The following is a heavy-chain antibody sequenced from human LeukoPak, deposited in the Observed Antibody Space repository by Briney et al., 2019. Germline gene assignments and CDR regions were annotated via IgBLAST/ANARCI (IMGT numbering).Heavy chain of an antibody. D-gene: IGHD1-1*01. CDR2: ISSSSSTI. Sequence: PGRSLRPSCAASGFTFSSYGMHWVRQAPGKGLEWVSYISSSSSTIYYADSVKGRFTISRDNAKNSLYLQMNSLRAEDTAVYYCARTSSNWNPTWFDPWGQGTLVTVSS. J-gene: IGHJ5*02. CDR3: ARTSSNWNPTWFDP. CDR1: GFTFSSYG. V-gene: IGHV3-48*01.